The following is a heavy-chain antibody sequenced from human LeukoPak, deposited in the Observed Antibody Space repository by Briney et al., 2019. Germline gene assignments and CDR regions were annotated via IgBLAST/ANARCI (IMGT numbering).Heavy chain of an antibody. CDR1: GGSFSGYY. CDR3: ARSLTRPYYYDSSGYYPPDY. Sequence: SETLSLTCAVYGGSFSGYYWSWTRQPPGKGLEWIGEINHSGSTNYNPSLKSRVTISVDTSKNQFSLKLSSVTAADTAVYYCARSLTRPYYYDSSGYYPPDYWGQGTLVTVSS. J-gene: IGHJ4*02. D-gene: IGHD3-22*01. CDR2: INHSGST. V-gene: IGHV4-34*01.